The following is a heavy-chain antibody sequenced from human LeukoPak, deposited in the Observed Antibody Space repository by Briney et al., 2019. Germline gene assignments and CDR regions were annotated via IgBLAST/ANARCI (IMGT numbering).Heavy chain of an antibody. Sequence: ASVKVSCKASGYTFTGYYIHCVRQAPGQGLEWMGLINPNSGGTNYAQTFQGRVTMTRDTSITTAYMELSSLTSDDTAVYYCARLRDSSSYYFDYWGQGTLVTVSS. CDR3: ARLRDSSSYYFDY. J-gene: IGHJ4*02. CDR1: GYTFTGYY. V-gene: IGHV1-2*02. CDR2: INPNSGGT.